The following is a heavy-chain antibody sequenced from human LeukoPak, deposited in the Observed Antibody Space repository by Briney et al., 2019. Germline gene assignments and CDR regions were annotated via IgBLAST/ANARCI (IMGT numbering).Heavy chain of an antibody. V-gene: IGHV4-4*02. CDR3: AGYYYGSGSYYGLGY. J-gene: IGHJ4*02. CDR1: GGSISSSNW. CDR2: IYHSGST. Sequence: SETLSLTCAVSGGSISSSNWWSWVRQPPGKGLEWIGEIYHSGSTNYNPSLKSRVTISVDKSKNQFSPKLSSVTAADTAVYYCAGYYYGSGSYYGLGYWGQGTLVTVSS. D-gene: IGHD3-10*01.